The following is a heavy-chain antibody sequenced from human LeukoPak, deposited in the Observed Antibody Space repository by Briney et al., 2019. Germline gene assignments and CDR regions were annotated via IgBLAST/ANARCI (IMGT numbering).Heavy chain of an antibody. CDR1: GGSISSYY. CDR2: IYYSGST. J-gene: IGHJ4*02. CDR3: ARGWVAAAPDY. D-gene: IGHD6-13*01. V-gene: IGHV4-59*01. Sequence: SETLSLTCTVSGGSISSYYWSWIRQPPGKGLEWIGYIYYSGSTNYNPSLKSRVTISVDTSKNQFSLKLSSVTAADTAVYYCARGWVAAAPDYWGQGALVTVSS.